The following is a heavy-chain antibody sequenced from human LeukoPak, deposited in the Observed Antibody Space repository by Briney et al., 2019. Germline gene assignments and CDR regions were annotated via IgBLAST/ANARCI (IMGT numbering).Heavy chain of an antibody. V-gene: IGHV4-39*07. Sequence: SETLSLTCTVSGGSISSSSYYWVWIRQSPGKGLEWIGYVYYSGSTYYNPSLKSRVTISVDTSKNQFSLKLSSVTAADTAVYYCARDRKEMGLMVHDAFDIWGQGTMVTVSS. CDR2: VYYSGST. CDR3: ARDRKEMGLMVHDAFDI. CDR1: GGSISSSSYY. D-gene: IGHD2-8*01. J-gene: IGHJ3*02.